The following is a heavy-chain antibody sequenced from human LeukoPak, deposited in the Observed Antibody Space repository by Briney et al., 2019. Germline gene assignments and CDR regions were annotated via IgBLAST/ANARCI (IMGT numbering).Heavy chain of an antibody. D-gene: IGHD3-9*01. CDR2: IYYSGST. V-gene: IGHV4-59*08. Sequence: SETLSLTCTVSGGSISSYYWSWIRQPPGKGLEWIGYIYYSGSTNYNPSLKNRVTISVDTSKNQFSLKLSSVTAADTAVYYCARHVGAYYDILTGYYKLRAFDIWGQGTMVTVSS. CDR1: GGSISSYY. J-gene: IGHJ3*02. CDR3: ARHVGAYYDILTGYYKLRAFDI.